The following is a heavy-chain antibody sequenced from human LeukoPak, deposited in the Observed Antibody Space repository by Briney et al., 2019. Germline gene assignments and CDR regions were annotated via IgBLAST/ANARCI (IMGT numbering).Heavy chain of an antibody. CDR2: IGFGGDT. V-gene: IGHV3-13*04. D-gene: IGHD1-26*01. CDR3: TRGGRSAPFDY. J-gene: IGHJ4*02. Sequence: GGSLRLSCAASGFXFSSNDIHWVRQPTGKGLEWVSGIGFGGDTYYSGSVKGRFTISRDNAKNSLYLQMNSLRAGDTAVYYCTRGGRSAPFDYWGQGTLVTVSS. CDR1: GFXFSSND.